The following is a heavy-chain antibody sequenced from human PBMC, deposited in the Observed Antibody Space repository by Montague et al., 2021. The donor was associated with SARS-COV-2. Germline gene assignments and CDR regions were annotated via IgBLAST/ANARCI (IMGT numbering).Heavy chain of an antibody. CDR1: GSSFSGYY. V-gene: IGHV4-34*01. Sequence: SETLSLTCAVHGSSFSGYYWNWIRQSPGTGLEWIGEINHGGSTKFSPSLKGRLTISTDTSKSQFSLKLTSVAAADTAVYYCARLRDGVVPSPILGVGPFYYYYYMDVWGRGTPVTVSS. J-gene: IGHJ6*03. CDR2: INHGGST. D-gene: IGHD3-10*01. CDR3: ARLRDGVVPSPILGVGPFYYYYYMDV.